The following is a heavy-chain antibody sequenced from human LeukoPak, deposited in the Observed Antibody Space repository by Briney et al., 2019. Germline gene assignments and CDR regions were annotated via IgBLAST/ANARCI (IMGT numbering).Heavy chain of an antibody. J-gene: IGHJ4*02. CDR1: GFTFSSYA. D-gene: IGHD6-19*01. CDR3: AKSESSGWYPD. Sequence: GGSLRLSCSASGFTFSSYAMHWVRQAPGKGLEYVSAISSNGGSTYYADSVKGRFTMSRDNSKNTLYLQMNSLRAEDTAVYYCAKSESSGWYPDWGQGTLVTVSS. CDR2: ISSNGGST. V-gene: IGHV3-64*04.